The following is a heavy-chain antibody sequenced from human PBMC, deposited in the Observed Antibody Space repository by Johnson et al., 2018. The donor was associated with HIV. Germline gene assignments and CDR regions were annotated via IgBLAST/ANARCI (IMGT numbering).Heavy chain of an antibody. J-gene: IGHJ3*02. V-gene: IGHV3-43D*03. CDR3: ASADIYEGRVGDFAFDI. CDR2: IRWRGGST. CDR1: GFPFDDYS. D-gene: IGHD3-9*01. Sequence: VQLVESGGAVVQPGGSLRLSCAASGFPFDDYSMHWIRQAPGNGLEWVSVIRWRGGSTSYVDSVRGRFTISRDNTRNSLYLQMKSLRAEDTALYYCASADIYEGRVGDFAFDIWGRGTMVTVSS.